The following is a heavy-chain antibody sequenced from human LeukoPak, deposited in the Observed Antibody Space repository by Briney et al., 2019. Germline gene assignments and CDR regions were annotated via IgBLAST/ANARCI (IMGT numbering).Heavy chain of an antibody. CDR2: ISAYNGNT. CDR3: ARDKGKWGHSRFFDY. Sequence: ASVKVSCKASGYTFTSYGISWVRQAPGQGLEWMGWISAYNGNTNYAQKFQDRVTMTTDTSTTTAYLELRSLRSDDTAVYYCARDKGKWGHSRFFDYWGQGTLVTVSS. D-gene: IGHD1-26*01. V-gene: IGHV1-18*01. J-gene: IGHJ4*02. CDR1: GYTFTSYG.